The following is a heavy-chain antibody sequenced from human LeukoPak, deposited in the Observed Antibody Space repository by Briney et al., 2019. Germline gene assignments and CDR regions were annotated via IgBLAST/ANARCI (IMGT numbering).Heavy chain of an antibody. CDR3: ARVLRGTEYYLDN. Sequence: SETLSLTCSVSGGSISSGAYYWSWIRQHPGKGLEWIGYIYYSGTTHYNPSLKSRVTMSVDTSKNQFSLKLSSVTAADTAVYYCARVLRGTEYYLDNWGQGTWSPSPQ. J-gene: IGHJ4*02. V-gene: IGHV4-31*03. D-gene: IGHD3-16*01. CDR2: IYYSGTT. CDR1: GGSISSGAYY.